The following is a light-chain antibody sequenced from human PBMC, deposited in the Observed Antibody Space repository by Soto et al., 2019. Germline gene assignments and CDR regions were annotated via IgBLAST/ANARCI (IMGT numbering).Light chain of an antibody. V-gene: IGKV1-5*03. CDR1: QSISTW. Sequence: DIQLTQSPSTLSASIGDRVTITCRASQSISTWLAWYQQKPGTAPKLLIYKASTLEGGVPSRFSGSRSGTAFTLTVSSLQPDDFATYYCQQYNDSFPYTFGQGTKLEIK. CDR2: KAS. J-gene: IGKJ2*01. CDR3: QQYNDSFPYT.